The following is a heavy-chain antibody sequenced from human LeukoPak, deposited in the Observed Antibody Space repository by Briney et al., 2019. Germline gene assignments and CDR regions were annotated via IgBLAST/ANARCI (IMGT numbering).Heavy chain of an antibody. CDR3: ASEQEY. J-gene: IGHJ4*02. V-gene: IGHV3-30*04. CDR1: GFTFSSYA. Sequence: GGSLRLSCAASGFTFSSYAMHWVRQAPGKGLEWVAVISYDGSNKYYADSVKGRFTISRDNSKNTLYLQMNSLRAEDTAVYYCASEQEYWGQGTLVTVSS. CDR2: ISYDGSNK.